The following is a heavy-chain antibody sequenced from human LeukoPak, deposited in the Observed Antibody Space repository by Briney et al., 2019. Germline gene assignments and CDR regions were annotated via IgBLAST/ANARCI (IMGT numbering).Heavy chain of an antibody. D-gene: IGHD3-9*01. V-gene: IGHV3-21*01. Sequence: GGSLRLSCAASGFTFSSYSMNWVRQAPGKGLEWVSSISSSSSYIYYADSVKGRFTISRDNAKNSLYLQMNSLRAEDTAVYYCAGNRILTGYYLFDYWGQGTLVTVSS. CDR2: ISSSSSYI. J-gene: IGHJ4*02. CDR1: GFTFSSYS. CDR3: AGNRILTGYYLFDY.